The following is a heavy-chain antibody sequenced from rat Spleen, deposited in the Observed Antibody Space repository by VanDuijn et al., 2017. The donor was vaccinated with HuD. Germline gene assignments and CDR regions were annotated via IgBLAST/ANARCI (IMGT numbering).Heavy chain of an antibody. CDR2: ITNTGNTP. J-gene: IGHJ3*01. CDR1: GFTFNDYW. V-gene: IGHV5-31*01. D-gene: IGHD1-6*01. CDR3: TTYSDYATSPFAY. Sequence: EVQLVESGGGQVQPGRSLKLSCVGSGFTFNDYWMTWIRQAPGKGLEWIASITNTGNTPYYSQSVKGRFTISRENAKNTLYLQMDSLRSEDTATYYCTTYSDYATSPFAYWGRGALVTVSS.